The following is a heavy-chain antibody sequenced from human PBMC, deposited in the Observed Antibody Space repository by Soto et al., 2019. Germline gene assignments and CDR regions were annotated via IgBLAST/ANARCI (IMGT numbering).Heavy chain of an antibody. CDR2: IYTSGNT. V-gene: IGHV3-66*01. CDR1: AFTVRSNY. CDR3: ARGRATAISFVFDY. D-gene: IGHD5-18*01. J-gene: IGHJ4*02. Sequence: EVQVVESGGDLVQPGGSLRLSCAASAFTVRSNYMTWVRQAPGKGLEWVAVIYTSGNTDYADSVKCRFTISRDNSKNAVSLQMNSLRTEDTAVYYCARGRATAISFVFDYWGQGTLVSVSS.